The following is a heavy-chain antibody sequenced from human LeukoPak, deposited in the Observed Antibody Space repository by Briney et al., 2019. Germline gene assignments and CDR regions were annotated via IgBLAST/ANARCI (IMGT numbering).Heavy chain of an antibody. D-gene: IGHD5-18*01. CDR3: ASRRGYSYGIDY. J-gene: IGHJ4*02. Sequence: SETLSLTCTVSGGSISSGGYYWSWIRQHPGKGLEWIGYIYYSGSTYYNPSLKSRVTISVDKSKNQFSLKLSSVTAADTAVYYCASRRGYSYGIDYWGQGTLVTVSS. CDR2: IYYSGST. CDR1: GGSISSGGYY. V-gene: IGHV4-31*03.